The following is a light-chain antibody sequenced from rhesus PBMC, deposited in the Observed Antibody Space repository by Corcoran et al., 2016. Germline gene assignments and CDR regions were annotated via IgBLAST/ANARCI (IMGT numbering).Light chain of an antibody. CDR1: QGISSY. CDR2: YVN. CDR3: QQYNSLPYS. J-gene: IGKJ2*01. V-gene: IGKV1-32*01. Sequence: DIQMTQSPSSLSASVGDRVTITCRASQGISSYLNWYQQKLGKAPKLLCYYVNRLESGVPSRLSGSGSGTEFTLTISSLQPEDFATYYCQQYNSLPYSFGQGTKVEIK.